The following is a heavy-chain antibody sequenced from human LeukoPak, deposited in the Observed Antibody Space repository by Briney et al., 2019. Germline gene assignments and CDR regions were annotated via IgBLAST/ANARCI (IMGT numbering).Heavy chain of an antibody. J-gene: IGHJ4*02. Sequence: GGSLRLSCAASGFTFSSYSMNWVRQAPGKGLEWVSYISSSSSTIYYADSVKGRFTISRDNAKNSLYLQMNSLRAEDTAVYYCARDHDSSSCPYFDYWGQGTLVTVSS. CDR3: ARDHDSSSCPYFDY. CDR1: GFTFSSYS. CDR2: ISSSSSTI. V-gene: IGHV3-48*01. D-gene: IGHD6-13*01.